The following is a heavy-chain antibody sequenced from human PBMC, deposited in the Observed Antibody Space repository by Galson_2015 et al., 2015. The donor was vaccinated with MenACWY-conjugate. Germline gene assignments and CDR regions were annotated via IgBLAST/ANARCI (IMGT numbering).Heavy chain of an antibody. D-gene: IGHD6-19*01. V-gene: IGHV3-33*01. Sequence: SLRLSCAASGFSFSNYGIHWVRQAPGKGLEWVAVIWYDGSNKYYADSVKGRFTISRDNSKNTLYLQMNSLRAEDTAVYFCARDQEGTGWSYVDYWGQGTLVSVCS. CDR2: IWYDGSNK. J-gene: IGHJ4*02. CDR3: ARDQEGTGWSYVDY. CDR1: GFSFSNYG.